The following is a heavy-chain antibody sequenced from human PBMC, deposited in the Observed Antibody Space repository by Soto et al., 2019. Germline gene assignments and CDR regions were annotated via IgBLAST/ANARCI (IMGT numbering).Heavy chain of an antibody. Sequence: GGSLRLSCAASGFIFDDYAIHWVRQTPGKGLEWVSGISWNGGSIAYADSVKGRFTISRDSAKNSLYLQMNNLRAEDTALYFCAKEFNMYYFDFWGLGTLVTVSS. CDR3: AKEFNMYYFDF. D-gene: IGHD3-10*02. J-gene: IGHJ4*02. CDR1: GFIFDDYA. CDR2: ISWNGGSI. V-gene: IGHV3-9*01.